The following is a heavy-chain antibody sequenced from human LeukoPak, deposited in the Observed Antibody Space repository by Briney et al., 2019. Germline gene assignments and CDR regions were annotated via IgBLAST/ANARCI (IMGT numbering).Heavy chain of an antibody. J-gene: IGHJ4*02. V-gene: IGHV4-39*07. CDR1: GGSIISSNYY. CDR2: IYYSGST. D-gene: IGHD1-26*01. CDR3: ARVDWELLFDY. Sequence: SETLSLTCTVSGGSIISSNYYWGWIRQPPGKGLEWIGSIYYSGSTYYNPSLKSRVTISVDTSKNQFSLKLSSVTAADTAVYYCARVDWELLFDYWGQGTLVTVSS.